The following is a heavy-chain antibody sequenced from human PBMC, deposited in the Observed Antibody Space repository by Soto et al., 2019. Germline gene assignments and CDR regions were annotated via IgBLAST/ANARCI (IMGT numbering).Heavy chain of an antibody. Sequence: PSETLSLTCAVYGGSFSGYYWSWIRQPPGKGLEWIGEINHSGSTNYNPSLKSRVTISVDTSKNQFSLKLSSVTAADTAVYYCARYYCISTSCYSNWFDPWGQGTLVTVSS. CDR1: GGSFSGYY. D-gene: IGHD2-2*01. J-gene: IGHJ5*02. CDR3: ARYYCISTSCYSNWFDP. CDR2: INHSGST. V-gene: IGHV4-34*01.